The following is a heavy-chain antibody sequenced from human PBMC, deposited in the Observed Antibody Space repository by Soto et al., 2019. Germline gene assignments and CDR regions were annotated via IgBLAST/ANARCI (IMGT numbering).Heavy chain of an antibody. V-gene: IGHV3-23*01. J-gene: IGHJ5*02. Sequence: EVQLLESGGGLVQPGGSLRLSCVASGFTFKNFAMTWVRQAPGKGMEWVSAIGGSGSSANYADSVKGRFTVSRDDSKSTLYLQMSGLRVDDTALYYCAKDAVAYNGEWDWFDHWGQGTLVTVSS. CDR2: IGGSGSSA. CDR1: GFTFKNFA. D-gene: IGHD3-10*01. CDR3: AKDAVAYNGEWDWFDH.